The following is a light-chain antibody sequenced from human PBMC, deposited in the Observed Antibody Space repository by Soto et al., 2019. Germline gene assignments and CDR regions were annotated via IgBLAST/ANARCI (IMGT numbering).Light chain of an antibody. CDR3: ATWDASLSGWV. Sequence: QYVVSQPPSASGTPGQRVTVSCSGRSSNIGRNFVYWYQQFPGTAPKLLIFKNDQRPSGVPDRFSGSKSGTSASLAISGLRSDDEADYYCATWDASLSGWVFGGGTKLTVL. CDR2: KND. CDR1: SSNIGRNF. J-gene: IGLJ3*02. V-gene: IGLV1-47*01.